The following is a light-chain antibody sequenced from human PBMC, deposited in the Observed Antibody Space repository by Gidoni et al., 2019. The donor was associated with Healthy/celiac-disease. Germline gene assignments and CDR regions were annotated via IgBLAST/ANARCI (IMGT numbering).Light chain of an antibody. CDR2: GAS. J-gene: IGKJ1*01. V-gene: IGKV3-15*01. CDR1: QSVSSN. CDR3: QQYNNWLGT. Sequence: EIVMTQSPATLSVSPGERATLSCRASQSVSSNLAWYQQQTGQAPRLLIYGASTRATGIPARFSGSGSGTEFTLTISSLQSEDFAVYYCQQYNNWLGTFGQGTKVEIK.